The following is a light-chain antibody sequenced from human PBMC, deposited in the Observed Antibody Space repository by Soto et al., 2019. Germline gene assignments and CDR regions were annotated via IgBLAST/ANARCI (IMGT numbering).Light chain of an antibody. CDR3: QQYIIFPRT. J-gene: IGKJ1*01. CDR1: QSISSW. CDR2: KAS. Sequence: DIQMTQSPSTLSSSVGDRVTITCRASQSISSWLAWYQQKPGKAPKLLIYKASSLESGVPSRFSGSGSGTEFTLTISSLQPDDFATYYCQQYIIFPRTFGQGTKVAIK. V-gene: IGKV1-5*03.